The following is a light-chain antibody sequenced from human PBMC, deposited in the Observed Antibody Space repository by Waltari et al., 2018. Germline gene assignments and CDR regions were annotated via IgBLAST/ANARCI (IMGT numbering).Light chain of an antibody. V-gene: IGKV4-1*01. CDR1: PSFLYSSNNKIY. CDR3: QQYHTPPYT. Sequence: DIVMTQSPDSLAVSLGERATINCKSSPSFLYSSNNKIYLAWYQQKPGQPHKLLIYWASTRESGVPDRFSGSGSGTDFTLTISSLQAEDVALYYCQQYHTPPYTFGQGTKLEIK. CDR2: WAS. J-gene: IGKJ2*01.